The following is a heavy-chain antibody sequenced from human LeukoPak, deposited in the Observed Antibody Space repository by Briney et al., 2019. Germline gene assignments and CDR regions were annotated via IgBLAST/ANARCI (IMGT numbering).Heavy chain of an antibody. CDR3: AREAFNYYYDSSGYYYVTHNWFDP. D-gene: IGHD3-22*01. CDR2: MNPNSGNT. CDR1: EYSFTGYY. Sequence: PGASVKVSCKASEYSFTGYYMHWVRQAPGQGLEWMGWMNPNSGNTGYAQKFQGRVTMTRNTSISTAYMELSSLRSEDTAVYYCAREAFNYYYDSSGYYYVTHNWFDPWGQGTLVTVSS. V-gene: IGHV1-8*02. J-gene: IGHJ5*02.